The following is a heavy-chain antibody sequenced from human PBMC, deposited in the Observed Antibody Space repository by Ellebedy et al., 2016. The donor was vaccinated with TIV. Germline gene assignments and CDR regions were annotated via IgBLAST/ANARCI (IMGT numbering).Heavy chain of an antibody. CDR2: VYHTGNT. Sequence: SETLSLXCTVSGGSISGTSFYWCWFRQPPGKGLEWIGYVYHTGNTAYNPSLKSRVTMFVDTSTKQFSLKLRSVTAADTAVYYCAREVAEWGPGTLVTVSS. CDR3: AREVAE. CDR1: GGSISGTSFY. J-gene: IGHJ4*02. V-gene: IGHV4-39*01.